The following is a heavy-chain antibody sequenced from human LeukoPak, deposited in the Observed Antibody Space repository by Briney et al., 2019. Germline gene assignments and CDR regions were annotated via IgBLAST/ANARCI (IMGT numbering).Heavy chain of an antibody. D-gene: IGHD4-17*01. J-gene: IGHJ4*02. CDR2: ISYDGSNK. CDR1: GFTFSSYA. V-gene: IGHV3-30*04. CDR3: AKRASDYGDYVSYFDY. Sequence: GGSLRLSCAASGFTFSSYAMHWVRQAPGKGLEWVAVISYDGSNKYYADSVKGRFTISRDNSKNTLYLQMNSLRDEDTAVYYCAKRASDYGDYVSYFDYWGQGTLVTVSS.